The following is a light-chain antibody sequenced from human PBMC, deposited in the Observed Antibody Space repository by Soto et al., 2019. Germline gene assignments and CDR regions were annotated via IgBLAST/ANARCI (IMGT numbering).Light chain of an antibody. CDR3: QQADTFPIT. Sequence: AIRMTQSPSSLSASPGDRVTITCRASQGISNYLAWYQQKPGKAPKLLIYAASSLQSGVPSRFSGSGFGTDFTLTISSLQPEDSAIYYCQQADTFPITFGQGTRLEIK. V-gene: IGKV1-8*01. CDR1: QGISNY. CDR2: AAS. J-gene: IGKJ5*01.